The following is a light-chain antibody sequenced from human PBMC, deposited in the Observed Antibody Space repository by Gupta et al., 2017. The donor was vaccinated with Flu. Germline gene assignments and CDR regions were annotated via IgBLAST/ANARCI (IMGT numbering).Light chain of an antibody. CDR1: QSISCY. Sequence: DIQMTQSPSSLSASVGDRVTITCRASQSISCYLNWYQQKPGNAPKLLIYAASSLQSGDQSRFSGSGSETDFTLTISRLQHEDFENYYCQQSYSLFTFGHGTKVDIK. CDR2: AAS. V-gene: IGKV1-39*01. CDR3: QQSYSLFT. J-gene: IGKJ3*01.